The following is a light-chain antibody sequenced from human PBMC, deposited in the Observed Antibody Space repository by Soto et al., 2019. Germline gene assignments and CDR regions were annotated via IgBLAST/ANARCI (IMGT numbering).Light chain of an antibody. CDR3: CSYAASNNFYFV. CDR1: SSDVGGYNY. V-gene: IGLV2-8*01. J-gene: IGLJ3*02. CDR2: EVT. Sequence: QSALTQPPSASGSRGQSVTISCTGTSSDVGGYNYVSWYQQYPGRAPKLMIYEVTKRPSGVPDRFSGSKSGNTASLTVSGLQAEDEADYYCCSYAASNNFYFVFGGGTKVTVL.